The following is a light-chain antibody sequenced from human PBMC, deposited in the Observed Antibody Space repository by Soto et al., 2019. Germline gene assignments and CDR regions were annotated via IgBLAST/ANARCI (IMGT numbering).Light chain of an antibody. Sequence: DIQMTQSPSTLSASVGDRVTITCRASQSISSWLAWYQQKPGKAPKLLIYKASSLESGVPSRFSGSGSGTEFPLTISSLQPDDFATYYCQQYNSPFTFGPGTKVDIQ. J-gene: IGKJ3*01. CDR1: QSISSW. V-gene: IGKV1-5*03. CDR3: QQYNSPFT. CDR2: KAS.